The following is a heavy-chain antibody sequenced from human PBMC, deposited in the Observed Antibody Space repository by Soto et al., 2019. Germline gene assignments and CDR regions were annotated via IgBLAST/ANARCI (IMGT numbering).Heavy chain of an antibody. J-gene: IGHJ4*02. CDR3: ARMRKGYFDY. CDR1: GGSFSGYY. Sequence: PSDTLSLTCAVYGGSFSGYYWSWIRQPPGKGLEWIGEINHSGSTNYNPSLKSRVTISVDTSKNQFSLKLSSVTAADTAVYYCARMRKGYFDYWGQGTLVTVSS. V-gene: IGHV4-34*01. CDR2: INHSGST.